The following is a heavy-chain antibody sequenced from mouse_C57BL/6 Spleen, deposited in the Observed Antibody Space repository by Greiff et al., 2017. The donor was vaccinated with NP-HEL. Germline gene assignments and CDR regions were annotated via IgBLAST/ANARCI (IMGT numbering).Heavy chain of an antibody. Sequence: VQLQQSGAELVKPGASVKLSCKASGYTFTSYWMQWVKQRPGQGLEWIGEIDPSDSYTNYNQKFKGKATLTVDTSSSTAYMQLSSLTSEDSAVYYCASRPAYYSNYEDYWGQGTTLTVSS. V-gene: IGHV1-50*01. CDR3: ASRPAYYSNYEDY. CDR1: GYTFTSYW. J-gene: IGHJ2*01. D-gene: IGHD2-5*01. CDR2: IDPSDSYT.